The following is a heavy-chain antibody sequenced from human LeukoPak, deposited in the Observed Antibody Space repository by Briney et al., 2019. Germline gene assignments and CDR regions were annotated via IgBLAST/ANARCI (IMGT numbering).Heavy chain of an antibody. V-gene: IGHV1-69*04. CDR2: IIPILGIA. J-gene: IGHJ3*02. D-gene: IGHD6-19*01. Sequence: SVKVSCEASGGTFSSYAISWVRQAPGQGLEWMGRIIPILGIANYAQKFQGRVTITADKSTSTAYMELSSLRAEDTAVYYCARERRGQGLVLDVFDIWAQGKMVTVSS. CDR1: GGTFSSYA. CDR3: ARERRGQGLVLDVFDI.